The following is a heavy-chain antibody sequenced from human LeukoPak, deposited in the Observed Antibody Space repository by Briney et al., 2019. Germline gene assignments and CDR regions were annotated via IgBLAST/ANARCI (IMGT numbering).Heavy chain of an antibody. J-gene: IGHJ4*02. CDR2: IGTAGDT. CDR3: AKDSKRWKTYYYEAGSYYFDY. Sequence: GGSLRLSCAASGFTFSSYDMHWVRQATGKGLEWVSAIGTAGDTYYPGSVKGRFTISRENAKNTLYLQMNSLRPEDTAVYYCAKDSKRWKTYYYEAGSYYFDYWGQGTRVTVSS. D-gene: IGHD3-10*01. V-gene: IGHV3-13*01. CDR1: GFTFSSYD.